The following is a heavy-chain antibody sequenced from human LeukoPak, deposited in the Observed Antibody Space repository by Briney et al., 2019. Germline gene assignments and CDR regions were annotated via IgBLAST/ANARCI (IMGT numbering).Heavy chain of an antibody. Sequence: PGGSLRLSCAASGFNFNTYTMNWVRQAPGKGLEWVSSISSSSSYIYYADSVKGRFTISRDNAKNSLYLQMNSLRAEDTAVYYCAREPLGNPGTDYWGQGTLVTVSS. V-gene: IGHV3-21*01. CDR1: GFNFNTYT. D-gene: IGHD1-14*01. J-gene: IGHJ4*02. CDR3: AREPLGNPGTDY. CDR2: ISSSSSYI.